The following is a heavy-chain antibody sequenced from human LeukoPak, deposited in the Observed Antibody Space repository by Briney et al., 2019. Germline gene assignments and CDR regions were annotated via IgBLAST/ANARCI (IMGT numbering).Heavy chain of an antibody. J-gene: IGHJ4*02. V-gene: IGHV3-21*01. Sequence: PGGSLRLSCAASGFTFSSYSVNWVRQAPGKGLEWVSCISSSSSYIYYADPVKGRFTISRDNTKNSLYLQMNSLRAEDTAVYYCARDPPGYSYGYVVDYFDYWGQGTLVTVSS. CDR2: ISSSSSYI. D-gene: IGHD5-18*01. CDR1: GFTFSSYS. CDR3: ARDPPGYSYGYVVDYFDY.